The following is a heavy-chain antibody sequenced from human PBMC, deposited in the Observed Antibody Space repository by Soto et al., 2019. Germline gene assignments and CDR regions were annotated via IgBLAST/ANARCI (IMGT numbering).Heavy chain of an antibody. CDR2: IYWDDDK. V-gene: IGHV2-5*02. CDR1: GFSLATRGVG. D-gene: IGHD5-18*01. J-gene: IGHJ4*01. CDR3: AHSPRVYSYHFDY. Sequence: QITLKESGPPLVKPTQTLTLTCTFSGFSLATRGVGVGWIRQPPGKALEWLALIYWDDDKVYSPSLKSRLTSTKNRSKHKVNLTRNKMNAVITATYYCAHSPRVYSYHFDYWGHGTMITVSS.